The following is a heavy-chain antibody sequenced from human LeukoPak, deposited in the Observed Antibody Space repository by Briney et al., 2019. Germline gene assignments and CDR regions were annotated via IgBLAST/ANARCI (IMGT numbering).Heavy chain of an antibody. CDR1: GGSISNYY. CDR3: ARGHDGVVGWFAP. V-gene: IGHV4-59*01. CDR2: ISYGGST. J-gene: IGHJ5*02. D-gene: IGHD2-15*01. Sequence: SETLSLTCTVSGGSISNYYWIWIRQPPGKGLEWIGHISYGGSTNYNPSLKSRVTMSVDTSKNQFSLKVTSVTAADTAVYYCARGHDGVVGWFAPWGRGTLVTVSS.